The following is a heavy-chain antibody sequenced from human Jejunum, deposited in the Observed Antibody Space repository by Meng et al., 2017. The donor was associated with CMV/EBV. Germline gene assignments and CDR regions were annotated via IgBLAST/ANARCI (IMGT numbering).Heavy chain of an antibody. CDR2: MRYDGLNA. CDR3: AKDVSMYYYDASGYPGDS. Sequence: QVQWGASGGGVVQPGGSLRLSCEASGFTLSTYGIHWVRQAPGKGLEWVAFMRYDGLNADYSDSVRGRFTISRDISKNTMFLQMNSLRAEDTAVYYCAKDVSMYYYDASGYPGDSWGQGTLVTVSS. V-gene: IGHV3-30*02. D-gene: IGHD3-22*01. J-gene: IGHJ4*02. CDR1: GFTLSTYG.